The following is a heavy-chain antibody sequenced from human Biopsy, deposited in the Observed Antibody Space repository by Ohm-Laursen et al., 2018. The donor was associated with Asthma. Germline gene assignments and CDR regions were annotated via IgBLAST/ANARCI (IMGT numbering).Heavy chain of an antibody. V-gene: IGHV4-34*01. CDR1: GGSFSGYY. CDR2: INHSGST. Sequence: SQTLSLTYAVYGGSFSGYYWSWIRQPPGKGLEWIGEINHSGSTNYNPSLKSRVTISVDTSKNQFSLKLSSVTAADTAVYYCARAGQCSSTSCYNPGWFDPWGQGTLVTVSS. J-gene: IGHJ5*02. D-gene: IGHD2-2*01. CDR3: ARAGQCSSTSCYNPGWFDP.